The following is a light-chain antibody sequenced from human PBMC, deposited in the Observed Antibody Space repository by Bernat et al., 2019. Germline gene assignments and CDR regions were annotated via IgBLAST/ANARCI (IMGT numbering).Light chain of an antibody. Sequence: DIQMTQSPSSLSASVGDRVTITCRASQSISSYLNWYQQKPGKAPKLLIYAASSLQTGVPSRFSGSGSGKDFTLTISNMQPEDFATYYCQQSYSIPLTFGQGTRLESK. CDR3: QQSYSIPLT. J-gene: IGKJ5*01. V-gene: IGKV1-39*01. CDR1: QSISSY. CDR2: AAS.